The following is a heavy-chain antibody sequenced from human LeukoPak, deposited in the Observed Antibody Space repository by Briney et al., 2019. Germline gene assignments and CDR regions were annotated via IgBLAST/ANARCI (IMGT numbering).Heavy chain of an antibody. V-gene: IGHV3-23*01. CDR3: AKDGLYYDGSEHVYYFDS. CDR1: GFTFSRSA. Sequence: GGTLRLSCAASGFTFSRSAMTWVRQGPGTGLEFVAAIIYSGGATYYADSVKGRFTISRDNSKNTLYLQMNSLRAEDTALYYCAKDGLYYDGSEHVYYFDSWGQGTLVTVSS. CDR2: IIYSGGAT. J-gene: IGHJ4*02. D-gene: IGHD3-22*01.